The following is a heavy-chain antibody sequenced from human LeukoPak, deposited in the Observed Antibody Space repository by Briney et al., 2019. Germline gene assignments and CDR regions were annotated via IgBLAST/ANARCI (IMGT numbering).Heavy chain of an antibody. CDR3: ATNGYYCMDV. CDR1: GGSISSSTNW. J-gene: IGHJ6*03. V-gene: IGHV4-4*02. D-gene: IGHD2-8*01. Sequence: SGTLSLTCAVSGGSISSSTNWWSWVRQPPGKGLEWIGEIYHNGGTNYNPSLKSRITISVDKSQNQFSLKVNSLTAADTAVYYCATNGYYCMDVWGKGTTVTVSS. CDR2: IYHNGGT.